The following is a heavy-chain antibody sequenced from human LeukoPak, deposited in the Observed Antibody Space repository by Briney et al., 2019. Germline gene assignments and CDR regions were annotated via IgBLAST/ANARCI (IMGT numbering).Heavy chain of an antibody. D-gene: IGHD3-3*01. CDR3: ARELVDYDFWSGYYPKYYFDY. J-gene: IGHJ4*02. CDR1: GVSVSDGRYY. CDR2: KYYSGSA. Sequence: SETLSLTCNVSGVSVSDGRYYWTWIRQHPGKGLEWIGYKYYSGSAKYNPSLKSRLTISIDTSKNQFSLQLSPVTAADTAVYYCARELVDYDFWSGYYPKYYFDYWGQGTLVSVSS. V-gene: IGHV4-31*03.